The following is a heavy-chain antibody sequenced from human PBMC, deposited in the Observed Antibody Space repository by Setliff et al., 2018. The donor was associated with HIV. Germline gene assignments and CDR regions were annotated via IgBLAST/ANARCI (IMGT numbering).Heavy chain of an antibody. D-gene: IGHD3-22*01. Sequence: ASVKVSCKASGYTFTNYAMHWVRQAPGQRLEWMGWINAGNGNTKYSQKIQGRVTITRDTSASTAYMELSSLRSDDTAVYYCARDGYYYDGSAYSTFDYWGQGTLVTVSS. J-gene: IGHJ4*02. V-gene: IGHV1-3*01. CDR3: ARDGYYYDGSAYSTFDY. CDR1: GYTFTNYA. CDR2: INAGNGNT.